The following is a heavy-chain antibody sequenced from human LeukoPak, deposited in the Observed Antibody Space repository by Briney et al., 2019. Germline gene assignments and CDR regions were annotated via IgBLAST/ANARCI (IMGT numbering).Heavy chain of an antibody. CDR1: GFTFSSYA. CDR2: ISSSSSYI. D-gene: IGHD1-14*01. V-gene: IGHV3-21*01. J-gene: IGHJ3*02. CDR3: ARAPGEGGDAFDI. Sequence: GGSLKLSCAASGFTFSSYAMSWVRQAPGKGLEWVSSISSSSSYIYYADSVKGRFTISRDNAKNSLYLQMNSLRAEDTAVYYCARAPGEGGDAFDIWGQGTMVTVSS.